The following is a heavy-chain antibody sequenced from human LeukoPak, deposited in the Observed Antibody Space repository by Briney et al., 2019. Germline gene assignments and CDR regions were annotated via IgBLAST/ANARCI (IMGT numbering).Heavy chain of an antibody. CDR2: ISSSSSTI. Sequence: GGSLRLSCAASGVTFSSYRMNWVRQAPGKGLEGVSYISSSSSTIYYADSVKGRFTISRDNAKNSLYLQMNSLRAEDTAAYYCARGEQWLTPSPHGMDVWGQGTTVTVSS. J-gene: IGHJ6*02. D-gene: IGHD6-19*01. CDR3: ARGEQWLTPSPHGMDV. V-gene: IGHV3-48*01. CDR1: GVTFSSYR.